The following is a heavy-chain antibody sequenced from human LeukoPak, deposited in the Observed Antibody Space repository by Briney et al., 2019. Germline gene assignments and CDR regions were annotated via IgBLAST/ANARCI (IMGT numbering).Heavy chain of an antibody. D-gene: IGHD2-2*02. Sequence: SETLSLTCTVSGGSISTYYWSWIRQPPGKGLEWIGYIYYTGSTNYNPSLKSRVTISVDTSKNQFSLKVSSVTAADTAVYYCARDGLSYTNPNNWFDPWGQGTLVTVSS. CDR3: ARDGLSYTNPNNWFDP. J-gene: IGHJ5*02. CDR1: GGSISTYY. CDR2: IYYTGST. V-gene: IGHV4-59*01.